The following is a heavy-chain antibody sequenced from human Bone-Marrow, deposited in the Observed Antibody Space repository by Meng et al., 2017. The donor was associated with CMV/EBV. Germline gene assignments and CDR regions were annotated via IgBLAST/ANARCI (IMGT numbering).Heavy chain of an antibody. Sequence: GGSLRLSCAASGFTFSSYDMHWVRQATGKGLEWVSAIGTAGDTYYPGSVKGRFTISRENAKNSLYLQMNSLRAGDTAVYYCAREDFWSCSSTSCHGGTFDPWGQGTLVTVSS. CDR3: AREDFWSCSSTSCHGGTFDP. CDR2: IGTAGDT. V-gene: IGHV3-13*01. D-gene: IGHD2-2*01. J-gene: IGHJ5*02. CDR1: GFTFSSYD.